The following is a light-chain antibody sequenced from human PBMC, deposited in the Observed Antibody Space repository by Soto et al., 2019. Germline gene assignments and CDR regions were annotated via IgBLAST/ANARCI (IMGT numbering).Light chain of an antibody. CDR3: QQYNNWAYT. V-gene: IGKV3-15*01. J-gene: IGKJ2*01. CDR1: QSVSSN. Sequence: EIVMTQSPATLSVSPGERATLSCRASQSVSSNLAWYQKKPGQAPRLLIYGASTRATGIPARFSGSGSGTEYTLTISSLPSEDFAVYYCQQYNNWAYTYVQGNKLEIK. CDR2: GAS.